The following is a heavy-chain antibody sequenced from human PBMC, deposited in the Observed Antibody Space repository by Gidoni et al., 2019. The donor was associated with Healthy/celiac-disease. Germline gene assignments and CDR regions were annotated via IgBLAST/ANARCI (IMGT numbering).Heavy chain of an antibody. CDR1: GFTFSSYW. J-gene: IGHJ5*02. Sequence: EVKLVESGGGLVQPGGSLRLSCAASGFTFSSYWMSWVRQAPGKGLEWVANIKQDGSEKYYVDAVKCRFTISRDNAKNSLYLQMNSLRAEDTAVYYCARDGIAAAGDDNWFDPWGQGTLVTVSS. D-gene: IGHD6-13*01. CDR3: ARDGIAAAGDDNWFDP. CDR2: IKQDGSEK. V-gene: IGHV3-7*01.